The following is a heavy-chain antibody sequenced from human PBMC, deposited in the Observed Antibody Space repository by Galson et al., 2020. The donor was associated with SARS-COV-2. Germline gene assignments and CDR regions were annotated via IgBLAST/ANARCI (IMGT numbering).Heavy chain of an antibody. J-gene: IGHJ6*02. V-gene: IGHV1-46*03. D-gene: IGHD3-3*01. Sequence: ASVKVSCKASGYTFTSYYMHWVRQAPGQGLEWMGLINPSGGSTSYAQKFQGRLTMTRDTSTSTVYMELSSLRSEDTAVYYCARSGYYDFWSGYYGPSLSDYYGMDVWGQGTTVTVSS. CDR2: INPSGGST. CDR3: ARSGYYDFWSGYYGPSLSDYYGMDV. CDR1: GYTFTSYY.